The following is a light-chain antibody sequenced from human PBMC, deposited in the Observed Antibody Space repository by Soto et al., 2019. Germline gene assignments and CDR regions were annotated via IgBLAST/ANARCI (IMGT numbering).Light chain of an antibody. CDR3: QHYNSYSEA. Sequence: DIPLTQPPSTLSASLGDRVTITCRASQSISSWLAWYQQKPGKAPKLLIYKASTLKSGVPSRFSGSGSGTEFTLTISSLQPDDFATYYCQHYNSYSEAFGQGTKVDIK. CDR2: KAS. CDR1: QSISSW. V-gene: IGKV1-5*03. J-gene: IGKJ1*01.